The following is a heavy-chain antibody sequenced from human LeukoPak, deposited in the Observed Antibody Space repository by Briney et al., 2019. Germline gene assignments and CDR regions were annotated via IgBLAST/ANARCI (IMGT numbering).Heavy chain of an antibody. V-gene: IGHV4-4*02. J-gene: IGHJ4*02. Sequence: SGTLSLTCAVPGGSISSSNWWSWVRQPPGKGLEWIGEIYHSGSTNYNPSLKSRVTISVDKSKNQFSLKLSSVTAADTAVYYCARDHCGGDCGHFDYWGQGTLVTVSS. CDR2: IYHSGST. CDR3: ARDHCGGDCGHFDY. D-gene: IGHD2-21*02. CDR1: GGSISSSNW.